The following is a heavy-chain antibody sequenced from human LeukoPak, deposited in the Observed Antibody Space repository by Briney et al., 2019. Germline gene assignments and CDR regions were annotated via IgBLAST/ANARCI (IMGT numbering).Heavy chain of an antibody. CDR3: ARGPTIAAAGTYDY. Sequence: SQTLSLTCAVSGGSISSGGYSWSWIQQPPGKGLEWIGYIYHSGSTYYNPSLKSRVTISVDRSKNQFSLKLSSVTAADTAVYYCARGPTIAAAGTYDYWGQGTLVTVSS. D-gene: IGHD6-13*01. J-gene: IGHJ4*02. CDR2: IYHSGST. V-gene: IGHV4-30-2*01. CDR1: GGSISSGGYS.